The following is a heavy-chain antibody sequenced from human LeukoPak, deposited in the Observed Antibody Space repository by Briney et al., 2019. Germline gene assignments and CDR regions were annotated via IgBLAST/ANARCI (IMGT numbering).Heavy chain of an antibody. CDR1: GFTFSSYG. D-gene: IGHD3-22*01. V-gene: IGHV3-30*18. CDR3: AKDRGSSGYYDY. J-gene: IGHJ4*02. Sequence: PGGSLRLSCAASGFTFSSYGMHWVRQAPGKGLXXXAVISYDGSNKYYADSVKGRFTISRDNSKNTLYLQMNSLRAEDTAVYYCAKDRGSSGYYDYWGQGTLVTVSS. CDR2: ISYDGSNK.